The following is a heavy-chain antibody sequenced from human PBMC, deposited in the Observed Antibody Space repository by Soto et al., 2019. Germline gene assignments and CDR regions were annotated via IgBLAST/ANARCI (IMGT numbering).Heavy chain of an antibody. Sequence: GASVKVSCKASGYTFTGYYMHWVRQAPGQGLEWMGWINPNSGGTNYAQKFQGRVTMTRDTSISTAYMELSRLRSDDTAVYYCARRPDLELPPFYYYYGMDVWGQGSTVTVSS. V-gene: IGHV1-2*02. D-gene: IGHD1-7*01. J-gene: IGHJ6*02. CDR3: ARRPDLELPPFYYYYGMDV. CDR1: GYTFTGYY. CDR2: INPNSGGT.